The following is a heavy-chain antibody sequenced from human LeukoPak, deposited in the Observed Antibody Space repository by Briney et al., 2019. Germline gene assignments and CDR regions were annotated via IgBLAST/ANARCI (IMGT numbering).Heavy chain of an antibody. CDR3: AKENYDSGSYAH. CDR2: ITGSGSSA. J-gene: IGHJ4*02. Sequence: GGSLRLSCAASGFTFSSYSMTWVRQAPGKGLEWVSTITGSGSSAYYPDSVEGRFTVSRDNSKNRLYLQMNSLRAEDTAVYYCAKENYDSGSYAHWGQGTLVSVSS. CDR1: GFTFSSYS. D-gene: IGHD3-10*01. V-gene: IGHV3-23*01.